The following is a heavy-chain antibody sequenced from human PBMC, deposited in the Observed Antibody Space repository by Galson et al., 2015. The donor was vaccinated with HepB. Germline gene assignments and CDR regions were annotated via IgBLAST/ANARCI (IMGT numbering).Heavy chain of an antibody. CDR2: IWYDGSNK. CDR3: ARDPSYDSPVH. D-gene: IGHD3-22*01. V-gene: IGHV3-33*08. Sequence: SLRLSCAASGFTFSSYGMHWVRQAPGKGLEWVAVIWYDGSNKYYADSVKGRFTISRDNSKNTLYLQMNSLRAEDTAVYYCARDPSYDSPVHWGQGTLVTVSS. CDR1: GFTFSSYG. J-gene: IGHJ4*02.